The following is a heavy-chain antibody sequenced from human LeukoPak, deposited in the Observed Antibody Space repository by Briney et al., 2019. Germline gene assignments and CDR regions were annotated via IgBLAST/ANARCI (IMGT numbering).Heavy chain of an antibody. D-gene: IGHD4-17*01. Sequence: GGSLRLSCAASGFIFSNYGIHRVRQAPGKGLEWVALIWSDGSHKYYTDSVKGRFTISRDNSKNTVYLQMNSLRAEDTAVYYCAREEDGDYYFDYWGQGTLVTVSS. CDR1: GFIFSNYG. CDR3: AREEDGDYYFDY. V-gene: IGHV3-33*01. CDR2: IWSDGSHK. J-gene: IGHJ4*02.